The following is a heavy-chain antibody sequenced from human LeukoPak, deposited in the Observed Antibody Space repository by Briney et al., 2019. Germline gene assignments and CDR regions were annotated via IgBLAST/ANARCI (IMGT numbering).Heavy chain of an antibody. D-gene: IGHD3-16*01. J-gene: IGHJ4*02. Sequence: GGSLRLSCAASGFTVSSNYMTWVRQAPGKGLEWVSVIYSDGSTFYADSVKGRFTISRDNSKNTLYLRMNSLRADDTAVYFCARDHRIGGSWGQGTLVTVSS. V-gene: IGHV3-53*01. CDR1: GFTVSSNY. CDR2: IYSDGST. CDR3: ARDHRIGGS.